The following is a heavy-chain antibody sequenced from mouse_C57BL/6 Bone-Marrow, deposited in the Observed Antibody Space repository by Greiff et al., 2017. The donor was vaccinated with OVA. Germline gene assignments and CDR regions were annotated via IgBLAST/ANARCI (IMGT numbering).Heavy chain of an antibody. Sequence: VQLQQSGAELVMPGASVKLSCKASGYTFTSYWMHWVKQRPGQGLEWIGEIDPSDSYTNYNQKFKGKSTLTVDKSSSTAYMQLSSLTSEDSAVYYCARDGGKSFDYWGQGTTLTVSS. V-gene: IGHV1-69*01. D-gene: IGHD2-1*01. J-gene: IGHJ2*01. CDR3: ARDGGKSFDY. CDR2: IDPSDSYT. CDR1: GYTFTSYW.